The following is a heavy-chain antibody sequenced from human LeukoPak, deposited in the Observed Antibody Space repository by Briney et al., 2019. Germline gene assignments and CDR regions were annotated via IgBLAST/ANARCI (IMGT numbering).Heavy chain of an antibody. Sequence: SETLSLTCAVYGGSFSGYYWSWIRQPPGKGLEWIGEINHSGSTNYNPSLKSRVTISVDTSKNQFSLKPSSVTAADTAVYYCARGEGEWAADLGYWGQGTLVTVSS. CDR2: INHSGST. D-gene: IGHD6-13*01. V-gene: IGHV4-34*01. J-gene: IGHJ4*02. CDR1: GGSFSGYY. CDR3: ARGEGEWAADLGY.